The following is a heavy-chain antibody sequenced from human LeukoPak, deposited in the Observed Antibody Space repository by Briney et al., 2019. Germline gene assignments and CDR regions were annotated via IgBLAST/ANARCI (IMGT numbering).Heavy chain of an antibody. CDR3: ARGQIAVAGGSVYFQH. CDR1: GGTFSSYA. J-gene: IGHJ1*01. Sequence: SVKVSCKASGGTFSSYAISWVRQAPGQGLEWMGRIIPIFGTANYAQKFQGRVTITTDESTSTAYMELSSLRSEDTAVYYCARGQIAVAGGSVYFQHWGQGTLVTVSS. D-gene: IGHD6-19*01. CDR2: IIPIFGTA. V-gene: IGHV1-69*05.